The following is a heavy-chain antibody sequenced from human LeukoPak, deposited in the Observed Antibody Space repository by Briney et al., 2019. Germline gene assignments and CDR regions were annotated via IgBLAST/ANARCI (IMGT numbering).Heavy chain of an antibody. CDR2: ISGSGGST. V-gene: IGHV3-23*01. CDR1: GFTFSDYY. CDR3: AKGRSGSGWYFDY. Sequence: GGSLRLSCAASGFTFSDYYMSWIRQAPGKGLEWVSAISGSGGSTYYADSVKGRFTISRDNSKNTLYLQMNSLRAEDTAVYYCAKGRSGSGWYFDYWGQGTLVTVSS. D-gene: IGHD6-19*01. J-gene: IGHJ4*02.